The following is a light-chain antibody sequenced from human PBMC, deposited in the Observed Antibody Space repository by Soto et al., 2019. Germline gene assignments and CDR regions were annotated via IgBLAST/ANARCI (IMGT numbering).Light chain of an antibody. J-gene: IGLJ2*01. V-gene: IGLV3-1*01. Sequence: SYELTQPPSVSVSPGQTASITCSGDKLGDKYVCWYQQKPGQSPVLVIYQDTKRPSGIPERFSGSNSGNTATLTISGTQAMDEADYYCHAWDSSAVVFGGGTKVTVL. CDR1: KLGDKY. CDR3: HAWDSSAVV. CDR2: QDT.